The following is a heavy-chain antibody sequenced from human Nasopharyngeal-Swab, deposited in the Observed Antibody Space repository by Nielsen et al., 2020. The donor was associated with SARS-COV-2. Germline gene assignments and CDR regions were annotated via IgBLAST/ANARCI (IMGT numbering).Heavy chain of an antibody. CDR2: IIPIFGTA. J-gene: IGHJ6*02. Sequence: SVKVSCKASGGTFSSYAISWVRQAPGQGLEWMGGIIPIFGTANYAQKFQGRVTITADESTSTAYMELSSLRSEDTAVYYCARISAAPPPYYGMDVWGQGTAVTVSS. D-gene: IGHD6-13*01. CDR1: GGTFSSYA. V-gene: IGHV1-69*13. CDR3: ARISAAPPPYYGMDV.